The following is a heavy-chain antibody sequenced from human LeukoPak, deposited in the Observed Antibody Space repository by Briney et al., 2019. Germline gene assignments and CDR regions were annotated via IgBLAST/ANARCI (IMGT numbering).Heavy chain of an antibody. V-gene: IGHV3-9*01. CDR2: ISWNSGII. J-gene: IGHJ3*02. Sequence: GGSLRLSCAASGFTFDDYAMHWVRQAPGKGLEWVSAISWNSGIIGYADSVKGRFTIPRDNAKNPLYLQMNSLRAEDTALYYCAKDKDYYDRSLRLGAFDIWGQGTIVTVSS. CDR3: AKDKDYYDRSLRLGAFDI. D-gene: IGHD3-22*01. CDR1: GFTFDDYA.